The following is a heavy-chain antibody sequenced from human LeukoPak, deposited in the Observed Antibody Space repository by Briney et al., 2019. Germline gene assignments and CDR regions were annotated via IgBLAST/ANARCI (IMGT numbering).Heavy chain of an antibody. J-gene: IGHJ6*03. D-gene: IGHD3-22*01. CDR3: AKTGSSGPYYYYYMDV. CDR1: GLTFSSYA. Sequence: GGSLRLSCAASGLTFSSYAMSWVRQAPGKGLEWVSAISGSGGSTYYADSVKGRFTISRDNSKNTLYLQMNSLRAEDTAVYYCAKTGSSGPYYYYYMDVWGKGTTVTVSS. CDR2: ISGSGGST. V-gene: IGHV3-23*01.